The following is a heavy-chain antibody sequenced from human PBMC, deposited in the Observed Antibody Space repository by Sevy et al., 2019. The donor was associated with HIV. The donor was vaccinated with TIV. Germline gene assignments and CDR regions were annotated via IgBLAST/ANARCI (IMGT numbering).Heavy chain of an antibody. Sequence: GGSLRLSCAASGFTFSNYWMHWVRQAPGKGLVWVSRINRDGSYTSYADSVKGRFTISRDNAKNTLYLQMNSLRAEDTAVYYCARELGREGELPDYWGQGTLVTVSS. CDR1: GFTFSNYW. J-gene: IGHJ4*02. CDR2: INRDGSYT. CDR3: ARELGREGELPDY. D-gene: IGHD1-26*01. V-gene: IGHV3-74*01.